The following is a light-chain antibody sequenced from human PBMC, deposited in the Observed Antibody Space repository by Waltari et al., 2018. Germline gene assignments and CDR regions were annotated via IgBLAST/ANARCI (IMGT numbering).Light chain of an antibody. CDR1: QTVLYNYNNKNH. Sequence: DIVMTQSPDSLAVSLGERATINCKSSQTVLYNYNNKNHLAWFQQKPGEPSKLLISWGCTRESGVPDRFSGSGSGTAFTLTISNLQAEDEAVYYCQQYFSYPRTFGLGTKVEI. V-gene: IGKV4-1*01. CDR3: QQYFSYPRT. J-gene: IGKJ2*01. CDR2: WGC.